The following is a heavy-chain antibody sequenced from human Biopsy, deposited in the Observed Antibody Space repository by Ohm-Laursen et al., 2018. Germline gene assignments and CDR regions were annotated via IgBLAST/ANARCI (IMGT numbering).Heavy chain of an antibody. V-gene: IGHV4-59*01. Sequence: SDTLPLTCTASRDSISNYYWTWIRQSPGKGLEWIGYIYYTGSTNYNPSVKSRVTISVDTSKNQFSLKLNSVTAADTAVYFCARDSRGGHLNTTLITGKNLDSWGQGILVTVSS. CDR2: IYYTGST. D-gene: IGHD3-16*01. CDR1: RDSISNYY. CDR3: ARDSRGGHLNTTLITGKNLDS. J-gene: IGHJ4*02.